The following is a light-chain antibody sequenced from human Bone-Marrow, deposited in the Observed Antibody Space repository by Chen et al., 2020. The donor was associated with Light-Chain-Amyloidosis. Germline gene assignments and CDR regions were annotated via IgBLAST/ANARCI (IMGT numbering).Light chain of an antibody. CDR2: AAS. CDR3: QQSHSTPRT. J-gene: IGKJ4*01. CDR1: QTINTF. Sequence: DIQLTQSPSSLSASLGDRVTITCQASQTINTFLNWYQQKPGKSPNLLIYAASILQSGVPPRFSGSGSGTDFTLTISSLQPEDVATYYCQQSHSTPRTFGGGTKVEIK. V-gene: IGKV1-39*01.